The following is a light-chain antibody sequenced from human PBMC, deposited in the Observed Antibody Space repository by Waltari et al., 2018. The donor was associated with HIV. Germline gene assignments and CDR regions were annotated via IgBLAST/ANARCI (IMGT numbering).Light chain of an antibody. CDR2: CNS. Sequence: QSVLTQPPSASGTPGQRVTISCSGSNSNLGSNTVNWYQQLPGTAPKLLIYCNSRRPPGAPARFSGSKSGTSASLAISGLQSDDEAHYYCAAWDDSLSVYVFATGTKVTVL. CDR3: AAWDDSLSVYV. V-gene: IGLV1-44*01. J-gene: IGLJ1*01. CDR1: NSNLGSNT.